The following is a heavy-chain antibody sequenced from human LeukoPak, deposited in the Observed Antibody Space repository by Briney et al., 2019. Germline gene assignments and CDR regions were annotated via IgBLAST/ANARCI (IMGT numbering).Heavy chain of an antibody. CDR1: IGSISSSKW. CDR3: ARDRMIVALGYYYYGMDV. Sequence: PSETLSLTCSVSIGSISSSKWWSWVRQSPVKGLEWIGEIYLYGTTNYNPSFTSRVTMSVDRSRNQFSLKLTSVTAADTAVYYCARDRMIVALGYYYYGMDVWGQGTTVTVSS. D-gene: IGHD3-22*01. J-gene: IGHJ6*02. V-gene: IGHV4-4*02. CDR2: IYLYGTT.